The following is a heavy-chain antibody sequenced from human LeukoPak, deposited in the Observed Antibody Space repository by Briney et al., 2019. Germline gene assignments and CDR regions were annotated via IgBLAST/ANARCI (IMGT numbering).Heavy chain of an antibody. Sequence: SVKVSCKASGGTFSSYAISCVRQAPGQGLEWMGRIIPILGIANYAQKFQGRVTITADKSTSTAYMELSSLRSEDTAVYYCARGAAVAGTLNWYFDLWGRGTLVTVSS. CDR2: IIPILGIA. CDR1: GGTFSSYA. J-gene: IGHJ2*01. CDR3: ARGAAVAGTLNWYFDL. D-gene: IGHD6-19*01. V-gene: IGHV1-69*04.